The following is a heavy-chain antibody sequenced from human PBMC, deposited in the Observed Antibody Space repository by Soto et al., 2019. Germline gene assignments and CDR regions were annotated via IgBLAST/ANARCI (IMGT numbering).Heavy chain of an antibody. J-gene: IGHJ5*02. CDR2: IYYGGST. CDR1: GGSISSGGYY. CDR3: ARAAHYSSPFRWFDP. V-gene: IGHV4-31*03. D-gene: IGHD6-13*01. Sequence: PSETLSLTCTFSGGSISSGGYYWSWIRQHPGKGLEWIGYIYYGGSTYYNPSLKSRVTISVDTSKNQFSLKLSSVTAADTAVYYCARAAHYSSPFRWFDPWGQGTLVTVSS.